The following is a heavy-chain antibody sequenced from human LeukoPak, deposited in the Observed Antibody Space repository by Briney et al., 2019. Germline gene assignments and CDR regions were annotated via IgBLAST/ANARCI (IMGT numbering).Heavy chain of an antibody. D-gene: IGHD6-13*01. CDR2: ISSSSSYM. Sequence: PGGSLRLSCAASGFTFSSYSMNWVRQAPGKGLEWVSSISSSSSYMYYADSVKGRFTISRDNAKNSLYLQMNSLRAEDTAVYYCARGAAAGQDYWGQGTLVTVSS. CDR1: GFTFSSYS. J-gene: IGHJ4*02. CDR3: ARGAAAGQDY. V-gene: IGHV3-21*01.